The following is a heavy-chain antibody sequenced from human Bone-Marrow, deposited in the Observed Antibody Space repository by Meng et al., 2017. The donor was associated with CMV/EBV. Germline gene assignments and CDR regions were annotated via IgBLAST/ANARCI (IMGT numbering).Heavy chain of an antibody. J-gene: IGHJ6*02. CDR3: ASHDYSNYYYYYGMDV. CDR1: GYTFTGYY. D-gene: IGHD4-11*01. V-gene: IGHV1-69*05. CDR2: IIPIFGTA. Sequence: SVKVSCKASGYTFTGYYMHWVRQAPGQGLEWMGGIIPIFGTANYAQKFQGRVTITTDESTSTAYMELSSLRSEDTAVYYCASHDYSNYYYYYGMDVWGQGTTVTGSS.